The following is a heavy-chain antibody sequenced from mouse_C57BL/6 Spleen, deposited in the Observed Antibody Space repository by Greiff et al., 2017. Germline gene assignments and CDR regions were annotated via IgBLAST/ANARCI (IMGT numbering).Heavy chain of an antibody. V-gene: IGHV1-26*01. CDR2: INPNNGGT. J-gene: IGHJ3*01. Sequence: EVQLQQSGPELVKPGASVKISCKASGYTFTDYYMNWVKQSHGKSLEWIGDINPNNGGTSYNQKFKGKATLTVDKSSSTAYMELRSLTSEDSAVYYCAPHYYGSTTWFAYWGQGTLVTVSA. CDR1: GYTFTDYY. CDR3: APHYYGSTTWFAY. D-gene: IGHD1-1*01.